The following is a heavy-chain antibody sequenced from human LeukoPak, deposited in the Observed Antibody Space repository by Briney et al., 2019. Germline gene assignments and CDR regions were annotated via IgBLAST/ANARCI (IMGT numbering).Heavy chain of an antibody. D-gene: IGHD6-19*01. J-gene: IGHJ4*02. CDR2: IYSDGST. CDR1: GFTVSSNY. CDR3: AKRGLVEAVAAGRYGGFDY. V-gene: IGHV3-53*05. Sequence: GGSLRLSCAASGFTVSSNYMSWVRQAPGKGLEWVSLIYSDGSTYYAASVKGRFTISRDNSKNTLYLQMNSLRAEDTAVYYCAKRGLVEAVAAGRYGGFDYWGQGTLVTVSS.